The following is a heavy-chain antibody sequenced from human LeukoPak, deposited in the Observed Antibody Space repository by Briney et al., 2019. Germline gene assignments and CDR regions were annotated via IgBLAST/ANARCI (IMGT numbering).Heavy chain of an antibody. Sequence: SETLSLTCGVYGGSFSDYYWSWIRQSPGKGLEWIGEINHSGSTNYNPSLKSRVTISVDTSKNQFSLKLSSVTAADTAVYYCARRRYYGSGSYYRPVYYYYYYMDVWGKGTTVTISS. CDR3: ARRRYYGSGSYYRPVYYYYYYMDV. J-gene: IGHJ6*03. CDR1: GGSFSDYY. V-gene: IGHV4-34*01. CDR2: INHSGST. D-gene: IGHD3-10*01.